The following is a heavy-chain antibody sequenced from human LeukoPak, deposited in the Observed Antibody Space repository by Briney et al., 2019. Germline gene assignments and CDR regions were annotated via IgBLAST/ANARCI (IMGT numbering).Heavy chain of an antibody. CDR2: IWYDGSNK. J-gene: IGHJ2*01. Sequence: GGSLRLSCAASGFTFSSYGMHWVRQAPGKGLEWVAVIWYDGSNKYYADSVKGRFTISRDNSKNTLYLQMNSLRAEDTDVYYCAKDQGIARYFDLWGRGTLVTVSS. CDR3: AKDQGIARYFDL. CDR1: GFTFSSYG. V-gene: IGHV3-33*06.